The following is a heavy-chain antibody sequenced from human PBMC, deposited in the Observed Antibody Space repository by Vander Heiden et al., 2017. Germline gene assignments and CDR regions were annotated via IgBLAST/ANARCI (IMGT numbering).Heavy chain of an antibody. Sequence: QVQLVQSGAEVKKPGASVKVYCKASGYTFPGYYMHWVRQAPGQGLEWMGWINPNSGGTNYAQKFQGRVTMTRDTSISTAYMELSRLRSDDTAVYYCARDIAGSGSYYTLYYYYGMDVWGQGTTVTVSS. CDR3: ARDIAGSGSYYTLYYYYGMDV. J-gene: IGHJ6*02. CDR2: INPNSGGT. V-gene: IGHV1-2*02. D-gene: IGHD3-10*01. CDR1: GYTFPGYY.